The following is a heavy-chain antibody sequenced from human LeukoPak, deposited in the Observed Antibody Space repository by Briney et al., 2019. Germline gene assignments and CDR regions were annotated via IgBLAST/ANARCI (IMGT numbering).Heavy chain of an antibody. D-gene: IGHD6-19*01. CDR1: GFSASSNY. CDR3: ARDKLGSGYSSDFDY. Sequence: GGSLRHSCAASGFSASSNYMNWVRQAPGKGLEWVSAIYTGGTTYYADSVKGRFTISRDNSKNTLYLQMNSLRAEDTAVYYCARDKLGSGYSSDFDYWGQGTLVTVSS. CDR2: IYTGGTT. V-gene: IGHV3-66*02. J-gene: IGHJ4*02.